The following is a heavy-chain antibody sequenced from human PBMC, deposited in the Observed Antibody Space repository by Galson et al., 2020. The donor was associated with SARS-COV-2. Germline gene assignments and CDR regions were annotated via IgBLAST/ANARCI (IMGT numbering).Heavy chain of an antibody. D-gene: IGHD3-16*01. CDR2: ISDDGTNT. V-gene: IGHV3-30*03. Sequence: GESLKISCAASGFTFSNFAMHWVRQAPGKGLEWVAVISDDGTNTYYRDSVKGRFSISRDNSKNTLYLQMNSLRAEDTAVYYCATEGALTDAFDIWGQGTMVTVSS. J-gene: IGHJ3*02. CDR3: ATEGALTDAFDI. CDR1: GFTFSNFA.